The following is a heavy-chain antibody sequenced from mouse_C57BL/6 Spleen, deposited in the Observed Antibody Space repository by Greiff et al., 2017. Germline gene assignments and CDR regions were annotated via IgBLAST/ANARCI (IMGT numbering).Heavy chain of an antibody. V-gene: IGHV1-64*01. Sequence: QVQLQQPGAELVKPGASVKLSCKASGYTFTSYWMHWVKQRPGQGLEWIGMIHPNSGSTNYNEKFKSKATLTVDKSSSTAYRQLSSLTSEDSAVYYCARALYCKAFYFDYWGQGTTLTVSS. J-gene: IGHJ2*01. CDR1: GYTFTSYW. D-gene: IGHD1-3*01. CDR2: IHPNSGST. CDR3: ARALYCKAFYFDY.